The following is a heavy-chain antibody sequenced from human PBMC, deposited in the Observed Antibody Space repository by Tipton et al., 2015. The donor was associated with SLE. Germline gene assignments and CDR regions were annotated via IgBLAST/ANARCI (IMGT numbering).Heavy chain of an antibody. CDR2: VDYIGST. V-gene: IGHV4-59*08. D-gene: IGHD2/OR15-2a*01. J-gene: IGHJ4*02. CDR1: GGSISTYY. CDR3: ARGRFYATY. Sequence: TLSLTCTVSGGSISTYYWNWIRQSPGKGLEWIGYVDYIGSTNYNPSLKSRLTISVDTSKNQFSLHLSSVTAEDTAVYYRARGRFYATYWGQGTLVTVSS.